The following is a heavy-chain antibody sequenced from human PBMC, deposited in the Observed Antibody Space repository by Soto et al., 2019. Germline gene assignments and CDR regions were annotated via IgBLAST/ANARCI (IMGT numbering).Heavy chain of an antibody. Sequence: QVQLQESGPGLVEPSGTLSLTCAVSGASIGTNNWWSWVRQPPGKGLEWIGEVYHSGTTNCNPSLKSRVTISIDNSQNQFSLRLTSMTAADTAVYYCAVPGDGDFEYWSQGTLVTVSS. CDR3: AVPGDGDFEY. CDR2: VYHSGTT. J-gene: IGHJ4*02. V-gene: IGHV4-4*02. CDR1: GASIGTNNW.